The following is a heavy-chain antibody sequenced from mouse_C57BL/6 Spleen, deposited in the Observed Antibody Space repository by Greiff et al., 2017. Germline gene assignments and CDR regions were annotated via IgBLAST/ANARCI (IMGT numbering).Heavy chain of an antibody. D-gene: IGHD1-1*01. CDR1: GFNINDYY. Sequence: EVQLQQSGAELVKPGASVKLSCTASGFNINDYYMHWVKQRTEQGLEWIGRIDPEDGDTKYAQKFQGKATITADTSSNTAYLQLISLTSEDTAVYYCASSHYYGSCSFAYWGQGTLVTVSA. V-gene: IGHV14-2*01. CDR3: ASSHYYGSCSFAY. CDR2: IDPEDGDT. J-gene: IGHJ3*01.